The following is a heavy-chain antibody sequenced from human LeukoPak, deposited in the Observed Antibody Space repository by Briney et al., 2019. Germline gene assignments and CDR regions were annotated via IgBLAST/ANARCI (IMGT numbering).Heavy chain of an antibody. CDR1: SGSFSGYY. CDR2: INHSGST. Sequence: SETLSLTCAVYSGSFSGYYWSWIRQPPGKGLEWIGEINHSGSTNYNPSLKSRVTISVDTSKNQFSLKLSSVTAADTAVYYCARDDSGSYNYWGQGTLVTVSS. D-gene: IGHD1-26*01. CDR3: ARDDSGSYNY. J-gene: IGHJ4*02. V-gene: IGHV4-34*01.